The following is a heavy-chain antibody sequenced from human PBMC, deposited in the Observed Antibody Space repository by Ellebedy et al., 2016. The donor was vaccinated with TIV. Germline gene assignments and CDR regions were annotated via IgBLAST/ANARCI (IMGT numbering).Heavy chain of an antibody. Sequence: GGSLRLSXKGSGYSFTSYWIGWVRQMPGKGLEWMGIIYPGDSDTRYSPSFQGQVTISADKSISTAYLQWSSLKASDTAMYYCARGRYYYDSQTLFDYWGQGTLVTVSS. CDR3: ARGRYYYDSQTLFDY. V-gene: IGHV5-51*01. J-gene: IGHJ4*02. D-gene: IGHD3-22*01. CDR2: IYPGDSDT. CDR1: GYSFTSYW.